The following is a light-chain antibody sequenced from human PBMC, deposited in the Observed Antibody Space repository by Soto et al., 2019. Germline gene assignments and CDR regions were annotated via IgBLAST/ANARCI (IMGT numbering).Light chain of an antibody. J-gene: IGLJ2*01. CDR3: SSYTSSSTRV. Sequence: QSALTQPASVCGSPGQSITISCSGTSSDVGGYNYVSWYQQHPGKAPKLMIYDVINRPSGVSNRFSGSKSGNTASLTISGLQAEDEADYYCSSYTSSSTRVFGGGTKLTVL. CDR2: DVI. CDR1: SSDVGGYNY. V-gene: IGLV2-14*01.